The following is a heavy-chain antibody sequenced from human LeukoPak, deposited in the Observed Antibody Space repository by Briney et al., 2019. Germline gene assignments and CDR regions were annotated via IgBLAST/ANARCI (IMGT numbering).Heavy chain of an antibody. J-gene: IGHJ4*02. CDR2: ITGDGGGT. Sequence: PGGSLRLSCAASGFTFRSYVMSWVRQVPGKGLEWVSAITGDGGGTNHADSVKGRFTISRDNSKNTLYLQMNSLRAEDTAVYYCAKASRLMYSSGWYRNYFDYWGQGTLVTVSS. CDR3: AKASRLMYSSGWYRNYFDY. D-gene: IGHD6-19*01. CDR1: GFTFRSYV. V-gene: IGHV3-23*01.